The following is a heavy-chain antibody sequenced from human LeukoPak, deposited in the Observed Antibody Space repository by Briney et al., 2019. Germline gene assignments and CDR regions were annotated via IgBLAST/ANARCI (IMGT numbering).Heavy chain of an antibody. V-gene: IGHV3-23*01. D-gene: IGHD3-10*01. CDR2: ISGSGGST. CDR3: ARGDYGSGSNDY. Sequence: GGSLRLSCAASGFTFSSYAMSWVRQAPGKGLEWVSAISGSGGSTYYADSVKGRFTISRDNAKNSLYLQMNSLRAEDTAVYYCARGDYGSGSNDYWGQGTLVTVSS. J-gene: IGHJ4*02. CDR1: GFTFSSYA.